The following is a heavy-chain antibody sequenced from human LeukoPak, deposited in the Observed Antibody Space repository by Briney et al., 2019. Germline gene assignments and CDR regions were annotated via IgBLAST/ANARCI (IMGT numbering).Heavy chain of an antibody. Sequence: GASLQISCEGSGSSFTSYWIGWVRQLPGKGLEWMGIIYPGDSDTRYSPSFQGQVTISADKSISTAYLQWSSLKASDTAMYYCARREGGSYWFYWGQGTLVTVSS. V-gene: IGHV5-51*01. D-gene: IGHD1-26*01. CDR1: GSSFTSYW. CDR3: ARREGGSYWFY. J-gene: IGHJ4*02. CDR2: IYPGDSDT.